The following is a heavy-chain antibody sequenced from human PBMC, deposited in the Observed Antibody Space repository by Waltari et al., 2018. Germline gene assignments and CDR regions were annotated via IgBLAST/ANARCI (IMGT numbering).Heavy chain of an antibody. CDR2: MYYDGST. V-gene: IGHV4-31*11. CDR3: ARAQSGGYCFDF. CDR1: GYSIPSGGFY. Sequence: QVQLQESGPGLLKPSQTLSLSCDVSGYSIPSGGFYWGWVRQYPAKGLEWLAYMYYDGSTYYNPSLKSRLHISIDASNNQFSLQLRDVSAADTAIYFCARAQSGGYCFDFWGQGTLVTVSS. J-gene: IGHJ4*02. D-gene: IGHD2-21*01.